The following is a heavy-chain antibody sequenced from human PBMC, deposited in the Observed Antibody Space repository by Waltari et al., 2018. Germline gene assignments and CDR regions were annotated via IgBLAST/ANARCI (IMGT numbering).Heavy chain of an antibody. Sequence: QVQLVESGGGVVQPGKSLKLSCATSGFSFNTYAFHWVRRAPGKGLEWLAVISHAGDNKYFADSVKGRFIISRDNPQSTLYLQMNGLRPEDTAVYYCARVALPYGSFYYYGLDVWGQGTTVTVSS. V-gene: IGHV3-30*17. CDR1: GFSFNTYA. D-gene: IGHD3-22*01. CDR2: ISHAGDNK. J-gene: IGHJ6*02. CDR3: ARVALPYGSFYYYGLDV.